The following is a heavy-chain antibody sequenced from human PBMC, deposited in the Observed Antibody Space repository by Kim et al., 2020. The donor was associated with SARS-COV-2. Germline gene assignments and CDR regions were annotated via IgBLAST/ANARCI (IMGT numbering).Heavy chain of an antibody. CDR3: ARDLLGATTDY. J-gene: IGHJ4*02. Sequence: GGSLRLSCAASGFTFSSYEMNWVRQAPGKGLEWVSYISSSGSTIYYADSVKGRFTISRDNAKNSLYLQMNSLRAEDTAVYYCARDLLGATTDYWGQGTLVTVSS. CDR1: GFTFSSYE. V-gene: IGHV3-48*03. CDR2: ISSSGSTI. D-gene: IGHD1-26*01.